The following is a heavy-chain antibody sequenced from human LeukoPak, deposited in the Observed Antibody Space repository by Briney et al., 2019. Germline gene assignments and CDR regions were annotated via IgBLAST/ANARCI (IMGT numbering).Heavy chain of an antibody. Sequence: GGSLRLSCAASGFTVSSAFMSWVRQAPGKGLEWVSVIYSGGSTYYADSVKGRFTISRDNSKNTLYLQMNSLRAEDTAVYYCARGRDDSSGYYLDAFDIWGQGTMVTVSS. CDR3: ARGRDDSSGYYLDAFDI. D-gene: IGHD3-22*01. CDR2: IYSGGST. CDR1: GFTVSSAF. V-gene: IGHV3-53*01. J-gene: IGHJ3*02.